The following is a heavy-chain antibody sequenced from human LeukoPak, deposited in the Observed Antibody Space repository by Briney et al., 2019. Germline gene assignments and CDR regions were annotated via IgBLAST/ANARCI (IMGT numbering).Heavy chain of an antibody. Sequence: GGSLRLSCAASGFTFSSYSMNWVRQAPGQGLEWVSTISSSSKTKKYADSVKGRFTISRDNANNSLYLQMDSLRAEDTAVYYCATSDWYFKGAFDIWGQGTMVTVSS. D-gene: IGHD6-19*01. CDR2: ISSSSKTK. J-gene: IGHJ3*02. CDR3: ATSDWYFKGAFDI. CDR1: GFTFSSYS. V-gene: IGHV3-48*04.